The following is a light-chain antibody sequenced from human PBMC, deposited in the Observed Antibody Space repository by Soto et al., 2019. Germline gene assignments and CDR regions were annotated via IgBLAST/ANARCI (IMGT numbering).Light chain of an antibody. Sequence: DIQMTQSPSSLSASVGDRVTIPCRASQSISNYLNWYQQRPGKAPKLLIYAASSLQSGVPLRFSGSGTGTDFTLTISSLQPEDFATYYCQQSHSTPWTLGQGTKVEIK. CDR3: QQSHSTPWT. CDR2: AAS. V-gene: IGKV1-39*01. CDR1: QSISNY. J-gene: IGKJ1*01.